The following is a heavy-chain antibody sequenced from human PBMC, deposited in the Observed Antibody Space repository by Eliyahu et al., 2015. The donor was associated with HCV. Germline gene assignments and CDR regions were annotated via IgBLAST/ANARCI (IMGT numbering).Heavy chain of an antibody. CDR3: ARGRPRGSGWSSNWFDP. Sequence: QVQLQQWGAGRLKPSETLSLTCXXYGGSFSGYYWXXXRQPPGKGLEXVGEINHSGSTNXNPSLKXRVTISVDTSKNQFSLKLSSVTAADTAVYYCARGRPRGSGWSSNWFDPWGQGTLVTVSS. CDR1: GGSFSGYY. J-gene: IGHJ5*02. V-gene: IGHV4-34*01. D-gene: IGHD6-19*01. CDR2: INHSGST.